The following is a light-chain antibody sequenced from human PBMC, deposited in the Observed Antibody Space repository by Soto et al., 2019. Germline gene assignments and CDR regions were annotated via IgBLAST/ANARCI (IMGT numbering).Light chain of an antibody. Sequence: DIQMTQSPSTLSASEGDRATITCRASQSISSRLAWYQQKPGKAPKLLIYKASSLESGVPSRFSGSGSGTEFTLTISSLQPDDFATYYCQQYNSYPWTFGQGTKVEIK. V-gene: IGKV1-5*03. J-gene: IGKJ1*01. CDR2: KAS. CDR3: QQYNSYPWT. CDR1: QSISSR.